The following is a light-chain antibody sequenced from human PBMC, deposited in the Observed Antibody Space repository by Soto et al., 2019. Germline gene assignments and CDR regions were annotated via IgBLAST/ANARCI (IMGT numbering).Light chain of an antibody. CDR2: GAS. Sequence: EIVMTQSPATLSVPPGERATLSCRASQSVGSSLAWYQQKPGQAPRLLIYGASTRATGIPARFSGSGSGTEFTLTISSLQSEDFAVYYCQQYNEWPPWTFGQGTKVDIK. J-gene: IGKJ1*01. V-gene: IGKV3-15*01. CDR3: QQYNEWPPWT. CDR1: QSVGSS.